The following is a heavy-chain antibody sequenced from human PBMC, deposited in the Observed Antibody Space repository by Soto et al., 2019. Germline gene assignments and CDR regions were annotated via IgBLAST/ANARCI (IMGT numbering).Heavy chain of an antibody. J-gene: IGHJ4*02. CDR2: IYYSGST. V-gene: IGHV4-30-4*01. CDR3: ARLRQAQFDY. Sequence: SHTYTCPDGNNRGVDSCWSRIRQPPGKGLEWIGYIYYSGSTYYNPSLKSRVTISVDTSKNQFSLKLSSVTAADTAVYYCARLRQAQFDYWGQGTLVPGSS. CDR1: DGNNRGVDSC.